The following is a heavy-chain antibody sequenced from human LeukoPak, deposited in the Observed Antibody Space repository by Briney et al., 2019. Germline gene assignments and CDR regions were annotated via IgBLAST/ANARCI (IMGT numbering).Heavy chain of an antibody. CDR2: IWYDGSNK. CDR3: ARGGTNRGNYESNWFDP. V-gene: IGHV3-33*01. J-gene: IGHJ5*02. CDR1: GFTFSSYG. D-gene: IGHD1-1*01. Sequence: GRSLRLSCAASGFTFSSYGMHWVRQAPGKGLEWVAVIWYDGSNKYYAESVKGRFTISRDNSKNTLYLQMDSLRAEDTGVYYCARGGTNRGNYESNWFDPWGQGTLVTVSS.